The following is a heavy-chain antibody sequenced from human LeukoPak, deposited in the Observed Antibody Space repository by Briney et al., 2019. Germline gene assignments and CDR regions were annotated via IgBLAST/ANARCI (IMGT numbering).Heavy chain of an antibody. CDR1: GYSFTSYW. V-gene: IGHV5-51*01. CDR3: ARLDSSGWYVYPKSIDY. D-gene: IGHD6-19*01. Sequence: GESLKISCKGSGYSFTSYWIGWVRQTPGKGLEWMGIIYPGDSDTRYSPSFQGQVTISADKSISTAYLQWSSLKASDTVMYYCARLDSSGWYVYPKSIDYWGQGTLVTVSS. J-gene: IGHJ4*02. CDR2: IYPGDSDT.